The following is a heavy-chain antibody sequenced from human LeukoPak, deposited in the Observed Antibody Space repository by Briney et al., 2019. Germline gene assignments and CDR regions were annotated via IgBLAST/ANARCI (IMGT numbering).Heavy chain of an antibody. J-gene: IGHJ6*03. Sequence: PSETLSLTCTVSGGSISSYYWSWIRQPPGKVLEWIGYIYASGSTNYNPSLKSRVTISVDTSNNHFSLKLSSVTAADPAVYYCARHPGYSSISTYYNFYIDVWGKGTTVTVSS. CDR1: GGSISSYY. CDR3: ARHPGYSSISTYYNFYIDV. V-gene: IGHV4-4*09. D-gene: IGHD6-13*01. CDR2: IYASGST.